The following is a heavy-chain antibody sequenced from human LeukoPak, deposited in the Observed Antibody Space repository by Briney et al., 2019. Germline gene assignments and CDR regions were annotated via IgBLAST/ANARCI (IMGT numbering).Heavy chain of an antibody. V-gene: IGHV3-30*04. J-gene: IGHJ4*02. CDR1: GFTFSSYA. D-gene: IGHD6-19*01. CDR2: ISYDGSNK. CDR3: ARDLAQWLPLYYFDY. Sequence: GGSLRLSCAASGFTFSSYAMHWVRQAPGKGLEWVAVISYDGSNKYYADCVKGRFTISRDNSKNTLYLQMNSLRAEDTAVYYCARDLAQWLPLYYFDYWDQGTLVTVSS.